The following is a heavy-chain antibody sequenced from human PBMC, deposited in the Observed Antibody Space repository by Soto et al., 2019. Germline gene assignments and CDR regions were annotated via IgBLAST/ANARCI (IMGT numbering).Heavy chain of an antibody. V-gene: IGHV4-39*01. CDR3: ARYSSGYKYNWFDP. D-gene: IGHD3-22*01. J-gene: IGHJ5*02. CDR1: GGSISSSSYY. CDR2: IYYSGST. Sequence: PETLSLTCTVSGGSISSSSYYWGWIRQPPGKGLEWIGSIYYSGSTYYNPSLKSRVTISVDTSKNQFSLKLSSVTAADTAVYYCARYSSGYKYNWFDPWGQGTLVTVS.